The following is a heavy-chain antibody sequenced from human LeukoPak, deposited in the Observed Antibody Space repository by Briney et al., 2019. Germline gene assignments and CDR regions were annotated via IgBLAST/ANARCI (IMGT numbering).Heavy chain of an antibody. D-gene: IGHD4-17*01. Sequence: PGGSLRLSCVASGFTFSSRDWMTWVRQAPGKGLEWVANIKQDGSEKNYVDSVKGRFTISRDNAKNSLYLQMNSLRAEDTALYYCARAQTYGDYRLLLDYWGQGTLVTVSS. CDR3: ARAQTYGDYRLLLDY. J-gene: IGHJ4*02. CDR2: IKQDGSEK. CDR1: GFTFSSRDW. V-gene: IGHV3-7*03.